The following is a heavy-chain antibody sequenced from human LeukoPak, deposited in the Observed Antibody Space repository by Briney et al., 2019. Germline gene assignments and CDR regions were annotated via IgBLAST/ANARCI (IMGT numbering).Heavy chain of an antibody. CDR1: GFTFDDYA. D-gene: IGHD2-2*01. CDR2: ISWNSGSI. V-gene: IGHV3-9*01. CDR3: AKDGYFSSTSCYWFDY. Sequence: GRSLRLSCAASGFTFDDYAMHWVRQAPGKGLEWVSGISWNSGSIGYADSVKGRFTISRDNAKNSLYLQMNSLRAEDTALYYCAKDGYFSSTSCYWFDYWGQGTLVTVSS. J-gene: IGHJ4*02.